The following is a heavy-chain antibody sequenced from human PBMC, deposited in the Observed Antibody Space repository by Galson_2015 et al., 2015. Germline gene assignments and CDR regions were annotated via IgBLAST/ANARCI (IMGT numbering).Heavy chain of an antibody. Sequence: SLRLSCAASGFTFSSYSMNWVRQAPGKGLEWVSSISSSSSYIYYADSVKGRFTISRDNAKNSLYLQMNSLRAEDTAVYYCARRGGPYDSSGYYSYDAFDIWGQGTMVTVSS. D-gene: IGHD3-22*01. CDR2: ISSSSSYI. V-gene: IGHV3-21*01. J-gene: IGHJ3*02. CDR1: GFTFSSYS. CDR3: ARRGGPYDSSGYYSYDAFDI.